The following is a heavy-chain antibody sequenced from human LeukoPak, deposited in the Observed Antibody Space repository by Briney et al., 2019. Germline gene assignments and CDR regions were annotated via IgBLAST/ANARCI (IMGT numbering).Heavy chain of an antibody. V-gene: IGHV1-8*01. D-gene: IGHD3-16*01. CDR2: MNPNSGDT. CDR1: GYTFTGYD. CDR3: TGWGNMRARSGPDY. J-gene: IGHJ4*02. Sequence: ASVKLSFKASGYTFTGYDINMVRDATGQGLEWMGCMNPNSGDTGYAQKFQGRVTMTRNDYISTAYMELSSLRSEDTAVYYYTGWGNMRARSGPDYWGQGTLVTVSS.